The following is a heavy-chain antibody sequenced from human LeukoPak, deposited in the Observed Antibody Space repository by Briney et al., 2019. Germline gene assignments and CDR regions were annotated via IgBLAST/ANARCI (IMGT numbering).Heavy chain of an antibody. D-gene: IGHD2-2*01. CDR2: IKHDGSDK. CDR1: GFLFSSYW. J-gene: IGHJ6*03. V-gene: IGHV3-7*01. CDR3: ATICSTSCYGYYMDV. Sequence: GGSLRLSCAASGFLFSSYWMSWVRQAPGKGLEWVANIKHDGSDKYYVDSVTGRFTISRDNAKNSLSLQMNSLRVEDTAVYYCATICSTSCYGYYMDVWGKGTTVTVSS.